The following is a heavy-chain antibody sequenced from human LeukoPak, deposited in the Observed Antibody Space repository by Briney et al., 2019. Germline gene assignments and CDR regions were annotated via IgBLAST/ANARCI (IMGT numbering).Heavy chain of an antibody. V-gene: IGHV4-59*01. CDR3: ARLIRIPMVRGPSRRGGNWFDP. CDR1: GGSISSYY. CDR2: IYYSGST. Sequence: SETLSLTCTVSGGSISSYYWSWIRQPPGKGLEWIGYIYYSGSTNYNPSLKSRVAISVVTSKTQFSLKLSSVTAADTAVYYCARLIRIPMVRGPSRRGGNWFDPWGQGTLVTVSS. D-gene: IGHD3-10*01. J-gene: IGHJ5*02.